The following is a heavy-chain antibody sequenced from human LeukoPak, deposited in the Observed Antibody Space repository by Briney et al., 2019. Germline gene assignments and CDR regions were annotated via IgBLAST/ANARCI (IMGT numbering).Heavy chain of an antibody. Sequence: ASVTVSFKASGYSFTSYDINWVRQATGQGLEWMGWMNPDSGNTGYAQKFQGRVTMTRDTSISTAYMELSSLRSDDTAAYYCAKSTMGTRRINDLWGRGTLVTVSS. CDR2: MNPDSGNT. D-gene: IGHD3-10*01. CDR1: GYSFTSYD. CDR3: AKSTMGTRRINDL. V-gene: IGHV1-8*01. J-gene: IGHJ5*02.